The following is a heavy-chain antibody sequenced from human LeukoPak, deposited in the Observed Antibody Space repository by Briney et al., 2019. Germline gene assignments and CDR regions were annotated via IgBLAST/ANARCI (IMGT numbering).Heavy chain of an antibody. D-gene: IGHD3-3*01. J-gene: IGHJ4*02. V-gene: IGHV3-23*01. CDR2: ISGSGGST. CDR1: GFTFSSYA. Sequence: GASLRLSCAASGFTFSSYAMSWVRQAPGKGLEWVSAISGSGGSTYYADSVKGRFTISRDNSKNTLYLQMNSLRAEDTAVYCCAKAPEWLSYYFDYWGQGTLVTVSS. CDR3: AKAPEWLSYYFDY.